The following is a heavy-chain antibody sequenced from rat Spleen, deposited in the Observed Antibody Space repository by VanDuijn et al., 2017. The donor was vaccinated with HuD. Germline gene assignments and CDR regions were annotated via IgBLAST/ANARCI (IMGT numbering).Heavy chain of an antibody. D-gene: IGHD1-11*01. CDR3: ARHGSNYGDFAY. J-gene: IGHJ3*01. CDR2: ISTSGGGT. CDR1: GFTFSSFP. Sequence: EVQLVESGGGLVQPGRSMKLSCAASGFTFSSFPMAWVRQAPTKGLEWVATISTSGGGTYYPDSVKGRFTISRDNAKSTLYLQMDSLRSEDTASYYCARHGSNYGDFAYWGQGTLVTVSS. V-gene: IGHV5-46*01.